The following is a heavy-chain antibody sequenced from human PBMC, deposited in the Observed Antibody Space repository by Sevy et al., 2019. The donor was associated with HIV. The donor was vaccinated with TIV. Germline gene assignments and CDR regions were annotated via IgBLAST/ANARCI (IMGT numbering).Heavy chain of an antibody. J-gene: IGHJ6*02. D-gene: IGHD2-2*01. CDR2: IKRDGSER. Sequence: GGSLRLSCAASGFTFSNYWMTWVRQAPGKGLEWVANIKRDGSERYYVASVKGRFTISRDNAKNSLYLQMNSLRADDTAVYYCARDCSSTTCLWGLDVWSQGTTVTVSS. CDR3: ARDCSSTTCLWGLDV. V-gene: IGHV3-7*03. CDR1: GFTFSNYW.